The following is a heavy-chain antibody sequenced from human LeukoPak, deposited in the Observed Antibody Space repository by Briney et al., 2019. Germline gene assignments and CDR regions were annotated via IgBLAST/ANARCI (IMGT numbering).Heavy chain of an antibody. V-gene: IGHV1-2*06. CDR2: INPNNGDT. Sequence: ASVKVSCKASGDTFTVYFMHWVRQAPGQGLEWMGRINPNNGDTDYAQKFQGRVTLTRDTSITTAYMDLTRLKSDDTAVYYCARAGWTDAFDIWGQGTMVTVSS. CDR1: GDTFTVYF. D-gene: IGHD3/OR15-3a*01. J-gene: IGHJ3*02. CDR3: ARAGWTDAFDI.